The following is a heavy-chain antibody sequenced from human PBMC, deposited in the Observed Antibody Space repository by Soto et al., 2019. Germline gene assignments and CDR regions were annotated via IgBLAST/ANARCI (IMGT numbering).Heavy chain of an antibody. V-gene: IGHV1-2*02. CDR3: ARDRSIAARPYNWFDP. CDR2: INPNSGGT. D-gene: IGHD6-6*01. Sequence: ASVKVSCKASGYTFTGYYMHWVRQAPGQGLEWMGWINPNSGGTNYAQKFQGRVTMTRDTSISTAYMELSTLRSDDTAVYYCARDRSIAARPYNWFDPWGQGTLVTVSS. CDR1: GYTFTGYY. J-gene: IGHJ5*02.